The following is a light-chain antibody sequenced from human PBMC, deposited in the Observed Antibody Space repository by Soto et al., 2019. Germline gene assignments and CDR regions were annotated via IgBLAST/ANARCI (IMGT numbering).Light chain of an antibody. J-gene: IGLJ2*01. V-gene: IGLV1-51*01. Sequence: QSVLTQPPSVSATPGQKVTISCSGSNSNIEIHYVSWFQQLPGTAPKLLIFDTSKRPSGIPDRFSGSKSGTSATLDIAGLQTGDEADYYCAAWDDSLSDVLFGGGTKLTVL. CDR2: DTS. CDR3: AAWDDSLSDVL. CDR1: NSNIEIHY.